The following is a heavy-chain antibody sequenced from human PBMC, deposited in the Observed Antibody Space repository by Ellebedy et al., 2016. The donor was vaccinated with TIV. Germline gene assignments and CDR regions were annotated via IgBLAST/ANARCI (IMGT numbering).Heavy chain of an antibody. Sequence: SVKVSCXASGYTFTGYYMHWVRQAPGQGLEWMGGIIPIFGTANYAQKFQGRVTITADESTSTAYMELSSLRSEDTAVYYCARPGAVAGTSLWSYFDYWGQGTLVTVSS. J-gene: IGHJ4*02. CDR1: GYTFTGYY. D-gene: IGHD6-19*01. CDR2: IIPIFGTA. CDR3: ARPGAVAGTSLWSYFDY. V-gene: IGHV1-69*13.